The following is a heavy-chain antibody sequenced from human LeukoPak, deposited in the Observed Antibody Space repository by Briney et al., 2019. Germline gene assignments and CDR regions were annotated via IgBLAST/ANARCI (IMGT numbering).Heavy chain of an antibody. CDR3: AKKGLITGTDFDY. D-gene: IGHD1-20*01. CDR2: IWYDGSNK. V-gene: IGHV3-33*06. Sequence: GGSLRLSCAASGFTFSSYGMHWVRQAPGKGLEWVAVIWYDGSNKYYADSVKGRFTISRDNSKNTLYLQMNSLRAEDTAVYYCAKKGLITGTDFDYWGQGTLVTVSS. J-gene: IGHJ4*02. CDR1: GFTFSSYG.